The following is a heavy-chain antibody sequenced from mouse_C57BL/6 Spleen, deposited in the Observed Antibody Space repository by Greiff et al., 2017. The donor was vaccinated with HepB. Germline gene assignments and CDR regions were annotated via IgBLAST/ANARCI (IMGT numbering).Heavy chain of an antibody. J-gene: IGHJ2*01. CDR3: AIITTVVARTDYFDY. V-gene: IGHV1-69*01. Sequence: QVQLKQPGAELVMPGASVKLSCKASGYTFTSYWMHWVKQRPGQGLEWIGEIDPSDSYTNYNQKFKGKSTLTVDKSSSTAYMQLSSLTSEDSAVYYCAIITTVVARTDYFDYWGQGTTLTVSS. D-gene: IGHD1-1*01. CDR1: GYTFTSYW. CDR2: IDPSDSYT.